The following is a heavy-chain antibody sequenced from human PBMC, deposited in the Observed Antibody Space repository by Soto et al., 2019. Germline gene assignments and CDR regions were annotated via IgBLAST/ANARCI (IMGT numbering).Heavy chain of an antibody. J-gene: IGHJ6*02. CDR2: INVGNGNT. CDR3: ARDRRYCSSTSCYNYYYGMDV. V-gene: IGHV1-3*01. CDR1: GYTFTSYA. Sequence: ASVKVSCKASGYTFTSYAMHWVRQAPGQRLEWMGWINVGNGNTKYSQKFQGRVTITRDTSASTAYMELSSLRSEDTAVYYCARDRRYCSSTSCYNYYYGMDVWGQGTTVTVSS. D-gene: IGHD2-2*01.